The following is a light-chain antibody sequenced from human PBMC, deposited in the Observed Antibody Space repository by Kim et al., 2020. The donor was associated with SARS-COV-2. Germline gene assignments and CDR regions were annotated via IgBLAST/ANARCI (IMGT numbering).Light chain of an antibody. V-gene: IGLV6-57*03. CDR3: QSYDSSNWV. Sequence: GKTVTISCTRSSGSIASNYVQWYQQRPGSAPTTVIYEDNQRPSGVPDRFSGSIDSSSNSASLTISGLKTEDEADYYCQSYDSSNWVFGGGTKLTVL. CDR1: SGSIASNY. J-gene: IGLJ3*02. CDR2: EDN.